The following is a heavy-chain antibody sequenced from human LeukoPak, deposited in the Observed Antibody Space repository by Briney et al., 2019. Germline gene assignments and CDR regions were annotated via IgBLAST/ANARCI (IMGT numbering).Heavy chain of an antibody. V-gene: IGHV4-59*08. CDR3: ARVRGSSWHFFDY. CDR1: GGSISGYY. CDR2: IYYSGST. Sequence: SETLSLTCTVSGGSISGYYWSWIRQPPGKGLEWIGYIYYSGSTNYNPSLKSRVTISVDTSKNQFSLKLSSVTAADTAVYYCARVRGSSWHFFDYWGQGTLVTVSS. D-gene: IGHD3-10*01. J-gene: IGHJ4*02.